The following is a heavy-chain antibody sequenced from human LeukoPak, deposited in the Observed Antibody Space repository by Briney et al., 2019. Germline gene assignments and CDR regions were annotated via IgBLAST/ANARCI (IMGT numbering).Heavy chain of an antibody. CDR2: IIPIFGTA. V-gene: IGHV1-69*06. CDR3: ARGPLWFGELHPTRYNWFDP. J-gene: IGHJ5*02. D-gene: IGHD3-10*01. Sequence: GSSVKVSCKASGGTFSSYAISWVRQAPGQGLEWMGGIIPIFGTANYVQKFQGRVTITADKSTSTAYMELSSLRSEDTAVYYCARGPLWFGELHPTRYNWFDPWGQGTLVTVSS. CDR1: GGTFSSYA.